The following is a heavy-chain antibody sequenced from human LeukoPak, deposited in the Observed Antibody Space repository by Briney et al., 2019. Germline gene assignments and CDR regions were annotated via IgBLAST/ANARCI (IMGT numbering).Heavy chain of an antibody. D-gene: IGHD6-13*01. J-gene: IGHJ5*02. CDR2: IYDSGSS. V-gene: IGHV4-59*01. CDR1: GGSISSYY. CDR3: ARVTIAAAGTFWFDP. Sequence: SETLSLTCTVSGGSISSYYWSWIRQSPGKGLEWIGYIYDSGSSKYNPSLKSRVTISVDTSKNQFSLKLSSVTAADTAVYYCARVTIAAAGTFWFDPWGQGTLVTVSS.